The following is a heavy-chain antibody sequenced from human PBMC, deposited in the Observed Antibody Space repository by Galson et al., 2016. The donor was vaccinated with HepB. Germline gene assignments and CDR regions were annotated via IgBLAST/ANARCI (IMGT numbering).Heavy chain of an antibody. V-gene: IGHV3-64D*09. Sequence: SLRLSCEASGFTFSSYAMHWVRQAPGKGLEYVSAISSNGGSTYYADSVKGRFTISRDNSKNTLYLQMSSLRTEDTAVYYCVKGGEWLRLPRFGYWGQGTLVTVSS. CDR2: ISSNGGST. D-gene: IGHD5-12*01. J-gene: IGHJ4*02. CDR3: VKGGEWLRLPRFGY. CDR1: GFTFSSYA.